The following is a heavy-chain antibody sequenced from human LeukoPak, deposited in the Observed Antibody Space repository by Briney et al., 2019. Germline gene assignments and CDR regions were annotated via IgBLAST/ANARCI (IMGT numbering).Heavy chain of an antibody. V-gene: IGHV3-64*02. D-gene: IGHD3-16*02. Sequence: VGSLRLSCVASGVNLRGYALHWVRQAPGKGLEFVSVISGDGGTIYYADSVRGRFTISRDNSKNTLYLQMGSLRPEDMAVYYCARFDNRLGMDVWGQGTTVTVSS. CDR3: ARFDNRLGMDV. CDR1: GVNLRGYA. J-gene: IGHJ6*01. CDR2: ISGDGGTI.